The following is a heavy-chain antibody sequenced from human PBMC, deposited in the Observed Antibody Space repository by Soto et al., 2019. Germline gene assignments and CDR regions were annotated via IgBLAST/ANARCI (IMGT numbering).Heavy chain of an antibody. J-gene: IGHJ4*02. Sequence: EVQLVESGGGLVQPGGSLRLSCAASGFTLSIYSVNWVRQAPGKGLEWISYISSSSTFIDYADSVKDRFTISRDNAKNALYLEMTSLRAEDTAVYYCARYKDYAFDYWGQGTLVTVSS. CDR3: ARYKDYAFDY. V-gene: IGHV3-48*01. CDR2: ISSSSTFI. D-gene: IGHD4-17*01. CDR1: GFTLSIYS.